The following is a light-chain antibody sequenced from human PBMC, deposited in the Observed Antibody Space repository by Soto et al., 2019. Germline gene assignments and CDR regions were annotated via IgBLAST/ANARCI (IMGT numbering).Light chain of an antibody. CDR2: GNN. V-gene: IGLV1-40*01. CDR3: FSYAGSSTWV. J-gene: IGLJ3*02. CDR1: SSNIGAGYD. Sequence: QSVLTQPPSVSGAPGQTITISCTGSSSNIGAGYDVHWYQQLPGRAPKLLIYGNNNRPSGVPDRFSGSKSGTSVSLAITGLRGEDEADYFCFSYAGSSTWVFGGGTKVTVL.